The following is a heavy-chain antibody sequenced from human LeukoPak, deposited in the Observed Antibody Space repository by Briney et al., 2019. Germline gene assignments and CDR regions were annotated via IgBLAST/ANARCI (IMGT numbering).Heavy chain of an antibody. CDR2: ISAYNGNT. D-gene: IGHD6-13*01. CDR1: GYTFTSYG. J-gene: IGHJ4*02. Sequence: ASVKVSCKASGYTFTSYGISWVRQAPGQGLEWMGWISAYNGNTNYAQKLQGRVTMATDTSTSTAYMDLRSLRSDDSAVYFCARIAEQHLQYYYDYWGQGTLVTVSS. V-gene: IGHV1-18*04. CDR3: ARIAEQHLQYYYDY.